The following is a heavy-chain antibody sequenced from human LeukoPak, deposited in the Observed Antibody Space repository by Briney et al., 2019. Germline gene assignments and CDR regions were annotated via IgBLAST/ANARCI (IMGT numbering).Heavy chain of an antibody. CDR3: ATYRQVLLPFES. D-gene: IGHD2-8*02. V-gene: IGHV3-23*01. CDR2: IFPSGGEI. CDR1: GFTFSTFA. Sequence: GGSLRLSCAASGFTFSTFAMIWVRQPPGKGLEWVSSIFPSGGEIHYADSVRGRFTISRDNSKSTLSLQMNNLRAEDTAIYYCATYRQVLLPFESWGQGTLVTVSS. J-gene: IGHJ4*02.